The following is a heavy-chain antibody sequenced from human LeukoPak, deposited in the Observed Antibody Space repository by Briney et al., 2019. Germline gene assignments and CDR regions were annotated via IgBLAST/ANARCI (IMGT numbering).Heavy chain of an antibody. CDR1: GYTFTD. V-gene: IGHV1-2*02. D-gene: IGHD3-22*01. Sequence: ASVKGSCKASGYTFTDMNWVRQAPGQGLEWMGWIHPNSGGTSYAQKFQGRVTMTSDTSISTAYMELTSLTSDDTAVYYCARGISDSSGYYPLFNYWGQGTLVTVSS. CDR3: ARGISDSSGYYPLFNY. J-gene: IGHJ4*02. CDR2: IHPNSGGT.